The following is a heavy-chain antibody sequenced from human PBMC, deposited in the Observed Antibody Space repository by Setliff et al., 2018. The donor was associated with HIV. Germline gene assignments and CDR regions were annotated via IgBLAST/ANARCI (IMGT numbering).Heavy chain of an antibody. CDR1: GFSFSDYY. D-gene: IGHD1-1*01. V-gene: IGHV3-11*04. CDR2: ITSSGSTT. Sequence: GGSLRLSCAASGFSFSDYYMTWARQAPGRGLEWVSYITSSGSTTHYADSVKGRFTISRDNTKNSLYLQLNSLRAEDTAVYYCARVFSPTGTLSPGFDYWGQGTLVTVSS. J-gene: IGHJ4*02. CDR3: ARVFSPTGTLSPGFDY.